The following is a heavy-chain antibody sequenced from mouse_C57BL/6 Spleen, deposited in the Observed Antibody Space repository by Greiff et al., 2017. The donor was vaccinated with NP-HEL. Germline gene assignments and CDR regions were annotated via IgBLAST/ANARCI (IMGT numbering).Heavy chain of an antibody. Sequence: QVQLQHPGAELVKPGASVKMSCKASGYTFTSYWITWVKQRPGQGLEWIGEIYPGSGSTNYNEKFKSKATLTVDTSSSTAYMQLSSLTSEDSAVYYCARVPYYYGSSYYFDYWGQGTTLTVSS. CDR1: GYTFTSYW. CDR2: IYPGSGST. D-gene: IGHD1-1*01. J-gene: IGHJ2*01. CDR3: ARVPYYYGSSYYFDY. V-gene: IGHV1-55*01.